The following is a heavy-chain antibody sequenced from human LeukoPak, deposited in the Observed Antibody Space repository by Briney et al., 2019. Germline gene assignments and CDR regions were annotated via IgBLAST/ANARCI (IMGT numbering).Heavy chain of an antibody. D-gene: IGHD3-10*01. Sequence: GGSLRLSCAASGFTFTNYAMSWVRQTPGKGLEWVSATVGSRPDTYHADSVKGRFTVSRDNSKNTLYLQMNSLRAEDTAVYYCARVLSGRGSLYYYYYYMDVWGKGTTVTISS. CDR2: TVGSRPDT. CDR1: GFTFTNYA. CDR3: ARVLSGRGSLYYYYYYMDV. V-gene: IGHV3-23*01. J-gene: IGHJ6*03.